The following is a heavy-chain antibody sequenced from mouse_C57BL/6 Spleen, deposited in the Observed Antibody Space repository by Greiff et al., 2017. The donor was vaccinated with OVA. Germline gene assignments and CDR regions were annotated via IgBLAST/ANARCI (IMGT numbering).Heavy chain of an antibody. D-gene: IGHD1-1*01. CDR3: ARELYYGSRYYYAMDY. CDR1: GFTFSSYA. CDR2: ISDGGSYT. J-gene: IGHJ4*01. Sequence: EVQLQESGGGLVKPGGSLKLSCAASGFTFSSYAMSWVRQTPEKRLEWVATISDGGSYTYYPDNVKGRFTISRDNAKNNLYLQMSHLKSEDTAMYYCARELYYGSRYYYAMDYWGQGTSVTVSS. V-gene: IGHV5-4*01.